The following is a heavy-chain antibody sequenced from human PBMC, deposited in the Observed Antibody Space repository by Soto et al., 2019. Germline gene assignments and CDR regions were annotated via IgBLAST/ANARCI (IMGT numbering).Heavy chain of an antibody. CDR1: GGSISSYY. V-gene: IGHV4-59*08. D-gene: IGHD6-19*01. CDR3: GRRRYSSGWYLIDY. CDR2: IYYSGST. Sequence: ASETLSLTCTVSGGSISSYYWSWIRQPPGKGLEWIGYIYYSGSTNYNPSLKSRVTISVDTSKNQSSLKLSSVTAADTAVYYCGRRRYSSGWYLIDYWGQGTLVTVSS. J-gene: IGHJ4*02.